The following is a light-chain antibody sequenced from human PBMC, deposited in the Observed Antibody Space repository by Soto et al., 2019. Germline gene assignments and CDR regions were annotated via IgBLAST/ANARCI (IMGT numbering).Light chain of an antibody. Sequence: EIVMTQSPATLSVSPGERATLSCRASQSVSSNLAWYQQKPGQAPRLLIYGASTRATGIPARFSGSGSGTDFTLTISSLQSEDFAVYYCQQYNSWPLTFGGGTKVELK. V-gene: IGKV3-15*01. J-gene: IGKJ4*01. CDR1: QSVSSN. CDR3: QQYNSWPLT. CDR2: GAS.